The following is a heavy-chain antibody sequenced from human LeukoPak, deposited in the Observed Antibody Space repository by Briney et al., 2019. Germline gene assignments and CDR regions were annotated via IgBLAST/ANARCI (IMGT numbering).Heavy chain of an antibody. Sequence: ASVKVSCKASGYTFTSYGISWVRQAPGQGLEWMGWISAYNGNTNYAQKLQGRVTMTTDTSTSTAYMELRSLRSDDTAVYYCARRGPSIAVAGTVDYWGQGTLVTVSS. J-gene: IGHJ4*02. CDR1: GYTFTSYG. CDR2: ISAYNGNT. V-gene: IGHV1-18*01. CDR3: ARRGPSIAVAGTVDY. D-gene: IGHD6-19*01.